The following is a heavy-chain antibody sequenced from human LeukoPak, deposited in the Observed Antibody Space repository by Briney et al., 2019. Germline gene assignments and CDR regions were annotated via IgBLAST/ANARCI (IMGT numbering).Heavy chain of an antibody. D-gene: IGHD6-19*01. CDR3: ASHKPLAGWPNYYYGMDV. J-gene: IGHJ6*02. CDR1: GGPISGSRYY. V-gene: IGHV4-34*01. Sequence: PSETLSLTCAVSGGPISGSRYYWSWVRQPPGKGLEWIGEINHSGSTNYNPSLKSRVTISVDTSKNQFSLRLSSVTAADTAVYYRASHKPLAGWPNYYYGMDVWGQGTTVTVSS. CDR2: INHSGST.